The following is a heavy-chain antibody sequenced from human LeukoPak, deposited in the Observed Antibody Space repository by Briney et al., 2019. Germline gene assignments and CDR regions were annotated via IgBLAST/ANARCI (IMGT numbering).Heavy chain of an antibody. Sequence: PSETLSLTCTVSGGSISCYYWSWIRQPPGKGLEWIGYIYYNGSTNYNPSLKTRVTISVDTSKNQFSLKLSSVTAADTAVYYCARGIRHGGDRGAPFDYWGQGTLVTVSS. CDR3: ARGIRHGGDRGAPFDY. CDR2: IYYNGST. V-gene: IGHV4-59*01. CDR1: GGSISCYY. D-gene: IGHD2-21*01. J-gene: IGHJ4*02.